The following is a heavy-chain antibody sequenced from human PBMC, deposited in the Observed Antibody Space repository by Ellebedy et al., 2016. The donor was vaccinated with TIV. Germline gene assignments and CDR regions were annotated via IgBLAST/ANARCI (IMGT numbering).Heavy chain of an antibody. CDR2: ISQSGGDT. V-gene: IGHV3-23*01. D-gene: IGHD6-19*01. CDR1: GFPFSNYA. CDR3: AKPPELWLIHTGLVS. Sequence: GESLKISCAASGFPFSNYAMAWVRQAPGKGLEWVSAISQSGGDTYYADSVKGRFPISRDNSQSTLYLQMDSLRADDTAVYYCAKPPELWLIHTGLVSWGQGTLVTVSS. J-gene: IGHJ4*02.